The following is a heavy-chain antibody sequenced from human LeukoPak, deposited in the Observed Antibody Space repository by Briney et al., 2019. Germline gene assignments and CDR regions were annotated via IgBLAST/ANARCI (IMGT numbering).Heavy chain of an antibody. J-gene: IGHJ3*02. D-gene: IGHD3-10*01. CDR1: GFTFSSYA. Sequence: GGSLRLSCAASGFTFSSYAMHWVRQAPGKGLEWVAVISYDGSNKYYADSVKGRFTISRDNSKNTLYLQMNSLRAEDTAVYYCARDLLEGESLRHAFDIWGQGTMVTVSS. CDR3: ARDLLEGESLRHAFDI. CDR2: ISYDGSNK. V-gene: IGHV3-30-3*01.